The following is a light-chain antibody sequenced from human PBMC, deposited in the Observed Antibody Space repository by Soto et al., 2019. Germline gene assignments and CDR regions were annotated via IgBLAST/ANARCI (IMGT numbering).Light chain of an antibody. CDR2: EVS. CDR1: SSDVGGYNY. CDR3: SSYAGSNNYV. Sequence: QSVLTQPTSASGSPGQSVTISCTGTSSDVGGYNYVSWYQQHPGKAPKLMIYEVSQRPSGVPDRFSGSKSGNTASLTVSGLQAEDEADYYCSSYAGSNNYVFGTGTKLTVL. J-gene: IGLJ1*01. V-gene: IGLV2-8*01.